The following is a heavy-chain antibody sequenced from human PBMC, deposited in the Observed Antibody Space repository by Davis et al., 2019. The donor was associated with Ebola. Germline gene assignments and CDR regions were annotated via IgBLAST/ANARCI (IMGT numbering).Heavy chain of an antibody. CDR3: ARRSFWSGNRDTNWFDP. Sequence: SETLSLTCIVSGGSISSGGYYWSWVRQHPGKGLEWIGFIDHTGTTYHNPSLKSRLSMSVDTSKNHFSLNVSSVTAADTAVYYCARRSFWSGNRDTNWFDPWGPGTTVTVSS. V-gene: IGHV4-31*03. CDR2: IDHTGTT. J-gene: IGHJ5*01. D-gene: IGHD3-3*01. CDR1: GGSISSGGYY.